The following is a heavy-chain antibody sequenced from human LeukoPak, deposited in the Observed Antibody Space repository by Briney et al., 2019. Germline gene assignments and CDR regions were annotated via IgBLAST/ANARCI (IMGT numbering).Heavy chain of an antibody. Sequence: GRSLRLSCAASGFTFDDYAMHWVLQAPGKGLEWVSGISWNSGSIGYADSVKGRFTISRDNAKNSLYLQMNSLRAEDTALYYCAKDSFTVAGRYYYYGMDVWGQGTTVTVSS. CDR2: ISWNSGSI. CDR1: GFTFDDYA. CDR3: AKDSFTVAGRYYYYGMDV. D-gene: IGHD6-19*01. J-gene: IGHJ6*02. V-gene: IGHV3-9*01.